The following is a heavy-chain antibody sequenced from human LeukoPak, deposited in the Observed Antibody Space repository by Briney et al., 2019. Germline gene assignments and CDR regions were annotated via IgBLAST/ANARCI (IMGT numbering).Heavy chain of an antibody. J-gene: IGHJ5*02. CDR2: IKQDGSGK. D-gene: IGHD3-10*01. CDR3: VRGSSGTAVRGVSWAWFDP. V-gene: IGHV3-7*05. Sequence: TGGSLRLSCVASGFTFSNYWMSWVRQAPGKGLEWVANIKQDGSGKYFVDSVKGRFTISRDNVKNSLYLQMNSLRAEDTAVYYCVRGSSGTAVRGVSWAWFDPWGQGTLVTVSS. CDR1: GFTFSNYW.